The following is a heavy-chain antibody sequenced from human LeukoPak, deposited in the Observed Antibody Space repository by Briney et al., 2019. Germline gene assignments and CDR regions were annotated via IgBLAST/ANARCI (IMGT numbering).Heavy chain of an antibody. V-gene: IGHV4-4*02. CDR3: ATAPILRGEAGEQYKYGMDV. CDR1: VXSISSGNW. CDR2: VYHNGTP. J-gene: IGHJ6*02. Sequence: SETLSLTCAVSVXSISSGNWWSWVRQSPGKGLEWIGEVYHNGTPNYNPSLKSRVTISADTFKNHFSLKLTSVTAADTAVYYCATAPILRGEAGEQYKYGMDVWGQGTTVIVSS. D-gene: IGHD1-1*01.